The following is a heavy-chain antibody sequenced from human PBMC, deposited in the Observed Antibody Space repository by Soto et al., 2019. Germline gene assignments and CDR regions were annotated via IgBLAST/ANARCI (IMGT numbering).Heavy chain of an antibody. CDR1: GDSIISSDFY. J-gene: IGHJ5*02. CDR2: IFYLGSS. V-gene: IGHV4-39*01. CDR3: ARHSLALRKNNWFDP. D-gene: IGHD3-3*02. Sequence: ETLSLTCTVSGDSIISSDFYWGWVRQPPGKGLEWIGSIFYLGSSYYNPSLKSRVTMSVDTSKNQFSLRLRSVTAADMALYFCARHSLALRKNNWFDPWGQGIMVTVSS.